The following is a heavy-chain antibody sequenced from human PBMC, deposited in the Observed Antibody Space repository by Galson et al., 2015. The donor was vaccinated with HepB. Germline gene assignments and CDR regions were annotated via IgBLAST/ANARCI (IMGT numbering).Heavy chain of an antibody. CDR3: AGSGYSSSWYVSDYYYYGMDV. D-gene: IGHD6-13*01. CDR1: GFTFSSYA. Sequence: CAASGFTFSSYAMHWVRQAPGKGLEWVAVISYDGSNKYYADSVKGRFTISRDNSKNTLYLQMNSLRAEDTAVYYCAGSGYSSSWYVSDYYYYGMDVWGQGTTVTVSS. CDR2: ISYDGSNK. V-gene: IGHV3-30-3*01. J-gene: IGHJ6*02.